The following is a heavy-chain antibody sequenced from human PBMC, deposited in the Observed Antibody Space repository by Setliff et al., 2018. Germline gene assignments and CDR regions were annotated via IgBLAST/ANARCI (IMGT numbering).Heavy chain of an antibody. CDR1: YCSISSGYY. Sequence: SETLSLTCAVSYCSISSGYYWGWIRQPPGKGLEWIGSMYHSGSTYYSPSLESRVTISVDMSKNHLSLKLSSVTAADTAVYYCARHIWGAKMQLPHDVFDIWGQGTMVTVSS. V-gene: IGHV4-38-2*01. CDR3: ARHIWGAKMQLPHDVFDI. CDR2: MYHSGST. D-gene: IGHD2-2*01. J-gene: IGHJ3*02.